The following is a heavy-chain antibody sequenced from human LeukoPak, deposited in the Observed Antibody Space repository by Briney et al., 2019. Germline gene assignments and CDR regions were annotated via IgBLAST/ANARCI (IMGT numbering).Heavy chain of an antibody. D-gene: IGHD4-17*01. J-gene: IGHJ5*02. V-gene: IGHV3-23*01. CDR1: RFTFSTYG. Sequence: GGSLRLSCAASRFTFSTYGMSWVRQAPGKGLEWVSSISGSGGSTNYADSVKGRFTISRDNSKNTLYLQMNSLRDEDTAVYYCANLLSTTVTTRDWLDPWGQGTLVTVSS. CDR3: ANLLSTTVTTRDWLDP. CDR2: ISGSGGST.